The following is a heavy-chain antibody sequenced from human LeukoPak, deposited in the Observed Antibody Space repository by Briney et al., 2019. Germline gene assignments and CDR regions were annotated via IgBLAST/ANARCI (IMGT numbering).Heavy chain of an antibody. V-gene: IGHV4-31*03. CDR2: IYFSGST. Sequence: SETLSLTCTVSGGSISSGGYYWNWIRQYPGRGLEWIGYIYFSGSTFYNPSFESRVFISLDTSKNQFSLRLSSVTAADTAIYYCARQPPGSGYQYRYYFDYWGQGTLVTVSS. D-gene: IGHD3-22*01. J-gene: IGHJ4*02. CDR1: GGSISSGGYY. CDR3: ARQPPGSGYQYRYYFDY.